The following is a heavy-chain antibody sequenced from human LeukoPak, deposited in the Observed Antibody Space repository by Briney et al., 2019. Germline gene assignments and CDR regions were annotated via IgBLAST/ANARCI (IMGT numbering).Heavy chain of an antibody. CDR3: AHSTYYYDSSGYYLFDY. V-gene: IGHV2-5*01. D-gene: IGHD3-22*01. J-gene: IGHJ4*02. Sequence: ESGPTLVKPTQTLTLTCTFSGFSLSTSGVGVGWIRQPPGKALEWLALIYRNDDKRYSPSLKSRLTITKDTSKNQVVLTMTNMDPVDTATYYCAHSTYYYDSSGYYLFDYWGQGTLVTVSS. CDR1: GFSLSTSGVG. CDR2: IYRNDDK.